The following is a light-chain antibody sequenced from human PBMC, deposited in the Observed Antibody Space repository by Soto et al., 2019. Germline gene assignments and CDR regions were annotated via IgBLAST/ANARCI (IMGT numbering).Light chain of an antibody. CDR3: QSCDSILSGCV. CDR1: SSNIGAGYD. CDR2: GHN. J-gene: IGLJ1*01. V-gene: IGLV1-40*01. Sequence: QSVLTQPPSVSGAPGQRVTISCTGTSSNIGAGYDVHWYQQLPGTAPKLLIYGHNNRPSGFPDRFSGSKSGTSASLAITGLQAEDEADYYCQSCDSILSGCVFGTGTKLTVL.